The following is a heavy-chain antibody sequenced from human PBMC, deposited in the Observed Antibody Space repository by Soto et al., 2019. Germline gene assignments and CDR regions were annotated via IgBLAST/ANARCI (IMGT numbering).Heavy chain of an antibody. CDR2: IDPSDSYT. V-gene: IGHV5-10-1*01. J-gene: IGHJ6*02. CDR3: ARPPAATPYYYYGMDV. Sequence: SLKISCKGSGYSFTSYWISWVRQMPGKGLEWMGRIDPSDSYTNYSPSFQGHVTISADKSISTAYLQWSSLKASDTAMYYCARPPAATPYYYYGMDVWGQGTTVTVSS. CDR1: GYSFTSYW. D-gene: IGHD2-15*01.